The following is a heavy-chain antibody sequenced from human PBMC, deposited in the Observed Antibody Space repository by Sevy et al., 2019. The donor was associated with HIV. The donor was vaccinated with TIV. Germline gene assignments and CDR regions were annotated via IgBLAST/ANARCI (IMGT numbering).Heavy chain of an antibody. V-gene: IGHV3-23*01. D-gene: IGHD2-2*01. CDR1: GFTFSNYA. Sequence: GGSLRLSCAASGFTFSNYAMSWVRQAPGKGLEWVSTFSFGCGKINYADSVKGRFTISRDNSKNTLYLQMNSLRAEDTALYYCAREGCSKPHDYWGQGPLTTVSS. CDR3: AREGCSKPHDY. CDR2: FSFGCGKI. J-gene: IGHJ4*02.